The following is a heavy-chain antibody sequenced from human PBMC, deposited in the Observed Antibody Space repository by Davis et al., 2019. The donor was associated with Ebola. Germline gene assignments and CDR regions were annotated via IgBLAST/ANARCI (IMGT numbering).Heavy chain of an antibody. V-gene: IGHV6-1*01. Sequence: PSETLSLTCAISGAGVSSGAWNWIRQSPSRGLEWLGRTYYSSSKWYNDYAVSVKSRITINPDTSKNQFSLQLNSVTPEDTALYYCARGWFRGGMDVWGEGTTVTVSS. CDR2: TYYSSSKWYN. CDR1: GAGVSSGA. D-gene: IGHD3-10*01. J-gene: IGHJ6*04. CDR3: ARGWFRGGMDV.